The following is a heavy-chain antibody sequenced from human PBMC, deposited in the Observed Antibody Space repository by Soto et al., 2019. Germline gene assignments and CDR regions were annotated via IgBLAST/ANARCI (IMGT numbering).Heavy chain of an antibody. CDR2: TSYDGNTQNR. D-gene: IGHD3-10*01. V-gene: IGHV3-30-3*01. CDR1: GFIFSTYL. J-gene: IGHJ3*02. Sequence: QVQLVESGGGVVQPGRSLRLSCADSGFIFSTYLMHWVRQAPGKGLEWVAVTSYDGNTQNRYYADSVKGRFTISRDNSKNTVYLQMNSLGTEDTALYYWVGEGRVNTPHDAFDIWGQGTMVTVSS. CDR3: VGEGRVNTPHDAFDI.